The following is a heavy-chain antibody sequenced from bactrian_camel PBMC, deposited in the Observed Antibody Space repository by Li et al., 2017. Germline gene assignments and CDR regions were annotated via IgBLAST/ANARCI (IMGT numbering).Heavy chain of an antibody. CDR3: ATGYGSSSLSTP. D-gene: IGHD6*01. Sequence: HVQLVESGGGSVQVGGSLTLTCTGSGDTISTHCMSWFRQAPERGRAERELVAHIDKDAKATYTDPVQGRFTISRDNAKNTMYLQMNSLKSEDTALYYCATGYGSSSLSTPRGQGTQVTVS. CDR2: IDKDAKAT. CDR1: GDTISTHC. V-gene: IGHV3S6*01. J-gene: IGHJ4*01.